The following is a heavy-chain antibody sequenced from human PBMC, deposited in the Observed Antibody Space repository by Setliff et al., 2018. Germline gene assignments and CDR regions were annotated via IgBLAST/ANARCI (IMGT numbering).Heavy chain of an antibody. D-gene: IGHD3-10*01. CDR1: LGSFTGYF. V-gene: IGHV4-34*01. CDR3: ARHEFVGGYYGSVTYRHFDY. CDR2: ISHSGNT. J-gene: IGHJ4*02. Sequence: SETLSLTCSLELGSFTGYFWSWIRQTPEKGLEWIGEISHSGNTNYNPSFKRRVTISVDTSKHQFSLQVTSLAATDPALYFCARHEFVGGYYGSVTYRHFDYWGQGILVTVSS.